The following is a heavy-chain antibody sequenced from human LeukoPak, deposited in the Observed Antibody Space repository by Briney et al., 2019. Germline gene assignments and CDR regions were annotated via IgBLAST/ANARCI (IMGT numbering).Heavy chain of an antibody. Sequence: SETLSLTCTVSGGSFSSGSYYWSWIRQPPGKGLDWIGRIYTSGSTNYNPSLKSRVTISVDSSKHQCSLKLSSVPAADTAVYYCARTSYGTGWFDPWGQGTLVTVSS. D-gene: IGHD5-18*01. CDR3: ARTSYGTGWFDP. CDR1: GGSFSSGSYY. V-gene: IGHV4-61*02. J-gene: IGHJ5*02. CDR2: IYTSGST.